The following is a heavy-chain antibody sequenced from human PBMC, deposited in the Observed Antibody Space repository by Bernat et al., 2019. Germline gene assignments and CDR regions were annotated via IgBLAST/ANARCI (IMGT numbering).Heavy chain of an antibody. CDR1: GGSISSGDYY. J-gene: IGHJ3*02. V-gene: IGHV4-30-4*01. Sequence: QVQLQESGPGLVKPSQTLSLTCTVSGGSISSGDYYWSWIRQPPGKGLEWIGYIYYSGSTYYNPSLKSRVTISVDTSKNQFSLKLSSVTAADTAVYYCARAVGGYSSSWYSGAFDIWGQGTMVTVSS. CDR3: ARAVGGYSSSWYSGAFDI. D-gene: IGHD6-13*01. CDR2: IYYSGST.